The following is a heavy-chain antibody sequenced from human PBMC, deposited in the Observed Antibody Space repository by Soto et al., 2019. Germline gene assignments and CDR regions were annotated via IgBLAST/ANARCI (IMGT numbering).Heavy chain of an antibody. D-gene: IGHD4-17*01. V-gene: IGHV3-21*01. CDR2: IGTSSSYI. J-gene: IGHJ6*02. Sequence: GGSLRLSCAASGFTFSSYTMNWVRQAPGRGLEWVSSIGTSSSYIYYADSVKCRFTISRDNAKNSLFLQMNSLRADDTAVYYCARDSVRDYLYYYYGMDVWGQGTTVTVSS. CDR3: ARDSVRDYLYYYYGMDV. CDR1: GFTFSSYT.